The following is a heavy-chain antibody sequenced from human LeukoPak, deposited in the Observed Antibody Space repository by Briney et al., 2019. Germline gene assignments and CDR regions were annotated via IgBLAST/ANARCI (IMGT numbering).Heavy chain of an antibody. Sequence: SETLSLTCTVSGGSISSYYWSWIRQPPGKGLEWIGYIYYSGSTNYNPSLKSRVTISVDTSKNQFSLKLSSVTPADTAVYYCARIDYGGNSESDYWGQGTLVTVSS. D-gene: IGHD4-23*01. CDR1: GGSISSYY. CDR3: ARIDYGGNSESDY. V-gene: IGHV4-59*01. CDR2: IYYSGST. J-gene: IGHJ4*02.